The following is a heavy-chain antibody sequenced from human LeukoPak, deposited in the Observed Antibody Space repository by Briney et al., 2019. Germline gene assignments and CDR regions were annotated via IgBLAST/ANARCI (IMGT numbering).Heavy chain of an antibody. V-gene: IGHV3-30-3*01. CDR1: GFTFSSYA. CDR2: ISYDGSNK. Sequence: GGSLRLSCAASGFTFSSYAMHWVRQAPGKGLEWVAVISYDGSNKYYADSVKGRFTISRDNSKNTLYLQMNSLRAEDTAVYYCARVIGLVDYFDYWGQGTLATVSS. D-gene: IGHD2/OR15-2a*01. J-gene: IGHJ4*02. CDR3: ARVIGLVDYFDY.